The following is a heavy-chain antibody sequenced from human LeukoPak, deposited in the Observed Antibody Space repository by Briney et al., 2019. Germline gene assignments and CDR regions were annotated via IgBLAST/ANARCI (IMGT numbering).Heavy chain of an antibody. CDR1: GLTFDDYA. V-gene: IGHV3-9*01. CDR2: ISWNSGSI. Sequence: PGRSLRLSCAASGLTFDDYAMHWVRQAPGKGLEWVSGISWNSGSIGYADSVKGRFTISRDNAKNSLYLQMNSLRAEDTALYYCAKDKLRYSSSWYYFDYWGQGTLVTVSS. D-gene: IGHD6-13*01. CDR3: AKDKLRYSSSWYYFDY. J-gene: IGHJ4*02.